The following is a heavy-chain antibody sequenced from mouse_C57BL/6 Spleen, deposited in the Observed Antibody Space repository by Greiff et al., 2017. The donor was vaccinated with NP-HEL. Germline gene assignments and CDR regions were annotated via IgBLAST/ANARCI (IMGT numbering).Heavy chain of an antibody. CDR2: IYPGDGDT. CDR1: GYAFSSSW. V-gene: IGHV1-82*01. J-gene: IGHJ3*01. D-gene: IGHD2-12*01. Sequence: QVQLQQSGPELVKPGASVKISCKASGYAFSSSWMNWVKQRPGKGLEWIGRIYPGDGDTNYNEKFKGKATLTADKSSSTAYMQLSSLTSEDSAVSFCARFYCYPVFGYWGQGTLVTVSS. CDR3: ARFYCYPVFGY.